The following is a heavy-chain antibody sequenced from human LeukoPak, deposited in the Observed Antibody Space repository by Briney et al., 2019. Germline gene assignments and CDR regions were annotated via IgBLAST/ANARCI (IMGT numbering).Heavy chain of an antibody. J-gene: IGHJ4*02. V-gene: IGHV3-21*01. Sequence: PGGSLRLSCAASGFTFSSYSMNWVRQAPGKGLEWVSSISSSSSYIYYEDSVKGRFTISRDNAKNSLYLQMNSLRAEDTAVYYCARDPGSGSYSENFDYWGQGTLVTVSS. CDR1: GFTFSSYS. CDR3: ARDPGSGSYSENFDY. D-gene: IGHD3-10*01. CDR2: ISSSSSYI.